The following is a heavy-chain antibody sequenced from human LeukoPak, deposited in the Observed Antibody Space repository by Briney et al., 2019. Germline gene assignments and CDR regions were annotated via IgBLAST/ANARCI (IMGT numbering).Heavy chain of an antibody. Sequence: PGGSLRLSCAASGFTFSSYWMYWVRQAPGKGLVWVSRINSDGSGTSYADSVKGRFTISRDNAKSTLYLQMNSLRDEDAAVYYCARDMTGYSDYWGQGTLVTVSS. CDR3: ARDMTGYSDY. CDR1: GFTFSSYW. D-gene: IGHD3-9*01. J-gene: IGHJ4*02. V-gene: IGHV3-74*01. CDR2: INSDGSGT.